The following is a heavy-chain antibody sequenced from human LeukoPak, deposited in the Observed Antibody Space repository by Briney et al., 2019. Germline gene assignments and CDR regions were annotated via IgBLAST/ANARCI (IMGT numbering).Heavy chain of an antibody. CDR1: GFSFSTRGVG. J-gene: IGHJ3*02. Sequence: SGPTLVKPTPTLTLTCTFSGFSFSTRGVGVGWIRQPPGKALEWLALIYWDDDKRSSPSLKSSLTITKDTSKNQVVLTMTNMDPVDTATYYCAHRGPGSYLGVAFDIWGQGTMVTVSS. D-gene: IGHD3-10*01. CDR3: AHRGPGSYLGVAFDI. CDR2: IYWDDDK. V-gene: IGHV2-5*02.